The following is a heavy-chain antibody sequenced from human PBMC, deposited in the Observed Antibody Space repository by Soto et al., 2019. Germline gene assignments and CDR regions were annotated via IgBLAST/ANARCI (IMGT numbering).Heavy chain of an antibody. V-gene: IGHV3-21*01. CDR3: TKSTSPSAPAR. CDR1: GFTFGSHS. CDR2: ISGSSSYT. J-gene: IGHJ4*02. Sequence: GGSLRLSFADSGFTFGSHSMFWVRQAPGKGLEWVSAISGSSSYTFYADSVKGRFAISRDNAKNSLYLQMNSLRGEDTALYYCTKSTSPSAPARWGQGTLVTVSS. D-gene: IGHD2-2*01.